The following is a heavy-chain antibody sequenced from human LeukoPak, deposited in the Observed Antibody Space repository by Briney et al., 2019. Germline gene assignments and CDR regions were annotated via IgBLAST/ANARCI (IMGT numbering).Heavy chain of an antibody. CDR3: ARVPSSGGSCYHSNRFDP. Sequence: ASVKVSCKASGYTFTSYGISWVRQAPGQGLEWMGWISAYNGNTNYAQKLQGRVTMTTDTSTSTAYMELRSLRSDDTAVYYCARVPSSGGSCYHSNRFDPWGQGTLVTVSS. D-gene: IGHD2-15*01. CDR2: ISAYNGNT. V-gene: IGHV1-18*01. CDR1: GYTFTSYG. J-gene: IGHJ5*02.